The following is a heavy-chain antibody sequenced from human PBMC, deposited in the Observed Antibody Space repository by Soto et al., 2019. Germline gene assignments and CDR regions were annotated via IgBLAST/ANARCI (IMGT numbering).Heavy chain of an antibody. CDR3: ARARNIVVGEAAPRPRVYFDY. D-gene: IGHD2-15*01. CDR1: DGSISSGDHY. V-gene: IGHV4-30-4*01. J-gene: IGHJ4*02. CDR2: ISHTGSN. Sequence: QVQLQESGPGLVQPSQTLSLTCTVSDGSISSGDHYWSWIRQPPGKGLEWIGDISHTGSNYYNPSLNRRVIISVDTSENQFSLKLSSVTAADTAVYYCARARNIVVGEAAPRPRVYFDYWGQGTLVTVSS.